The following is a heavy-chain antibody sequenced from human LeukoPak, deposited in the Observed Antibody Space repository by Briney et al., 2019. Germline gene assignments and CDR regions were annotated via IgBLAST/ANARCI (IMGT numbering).Heavy chain of an antibody. Sequence: ASVKVSCKASGYTFTGYYMHWVRQAPGQGLEWMGGINPNSGGTNYAQKFQGRVTMTRDTSISTAYMELSRLRSDDTAVYSCARQHDYGDYSFGYWGQGTLVTVSS. CDR1: GYTFTGYY. CDR3: ARQHDYGDYSFGY. D-gene: IGHD4-17*01. CDR2: INPNSGGT. V-gene: IGHV1-2*02. J-gene: IGHJ4*02.